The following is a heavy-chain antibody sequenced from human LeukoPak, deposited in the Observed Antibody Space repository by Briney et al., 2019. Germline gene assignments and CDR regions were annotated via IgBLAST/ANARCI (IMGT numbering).Heavy chain of an antibody. Sequence: PEGSLRLSCAASGFTFSIYGMSWVRQAPGRGLEGVSFIYSDNTHYSDSVKGRFTISRDNSKNTLYLQMNSLRAEDTAVYYCARRAGAYSHPYDYWGQGTLVTVSS. J-gene: IGHJ4*02. CDR2: IYSDNT. V-gene: IGHV3-53*01. D-gene: IGHD4/OR15-4a*01. CDR3: ARRAGAYSHPYDY. CDR1: GFTFSIYG.